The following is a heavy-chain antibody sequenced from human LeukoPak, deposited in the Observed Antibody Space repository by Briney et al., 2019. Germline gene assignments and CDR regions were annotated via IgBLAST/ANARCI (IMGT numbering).Heavy chain of an antibody. CDR3: ARDAGGSGRHYYYGMDV. CDR2: IYYIGST. Sequence: SETLSLICTVSGGSISSYYWSWIRQPPGKGLEWIGYIYYIGSTNYNPSLKSRVTISVDTSKNQFSLKLSSATAADTAVYYCARDAGGSGRHYYYGMDVWGQGTTVTVSS. D-gene: IGHD3-10*01. CDR1: GGSISSYY. J-gene: IGHJ6*02. V-gene: IGHV4-59*01.